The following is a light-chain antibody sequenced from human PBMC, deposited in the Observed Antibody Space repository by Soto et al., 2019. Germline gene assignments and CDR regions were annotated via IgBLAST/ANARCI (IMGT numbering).Light chain of an antibody. CDR3: QQYNKWPLFT. J-gene: IGKJ3*01. Sequence: ETVLTQSPATFSVSPGERATLPCRASQSIGSNLAWYQQRPGQPPRLLIYGASTRATGVPARFSGSGSGTEFTLTINSLQSEDFALYYCQQYNKWPLFTFGPGTKVDIK. CDR2: GAS. CDR1: QSIGSN. V-gene: IGKV3-15*01.